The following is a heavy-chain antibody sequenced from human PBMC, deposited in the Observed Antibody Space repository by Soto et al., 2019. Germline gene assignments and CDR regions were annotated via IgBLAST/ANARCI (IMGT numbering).Heavy chain of an antibody. CDR1: GGSISSSNW. V-gene: IGHV4-4*02. CDR3: ARDRQLLWFGELLSDYYYYGMDV. J-gene: IGHJ6*02. CDR2: IYYSGRT. Sequence: SETLSLTCAVSGGSISSSNWWSWVRQPPGKGLEWIGEIYYSGRTNYNPSLKSRVTISVDKSKNQFSLKLSSVTAADTAVYYCARDRQLLWFGELLSDYYYYGMDVWGQGTTVT. D-gene: IGHD3-10*01.